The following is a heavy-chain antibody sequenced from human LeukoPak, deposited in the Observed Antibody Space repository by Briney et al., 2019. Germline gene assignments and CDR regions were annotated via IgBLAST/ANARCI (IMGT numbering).Heavy chain of an antibody. D-gene: IGHD3-9*01. CDR2: INSDGSSV. V-gene: IGHV3-74*01. CDR3: VSNFDVLTGSKTDY. Sequence: GGSLRLSCAASGFSFSDYWMHWVRQAPGKGLVWVSRINSDGSSVNYADSVKDRFTISRDNARNTLYLEMSSLRAEDTAVYYCVSNFDVLTGSKTDYWGQGTLVTVSS. J-gene: IGHJ4*02. CDR1: GFSFSDYW.